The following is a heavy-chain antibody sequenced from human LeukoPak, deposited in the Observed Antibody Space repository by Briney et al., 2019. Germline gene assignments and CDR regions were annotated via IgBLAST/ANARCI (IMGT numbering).Heavy chain of an antibody. CDR2: INWNGGST. CDR1: GFTFDDYG. Sequence: GGSLRLSCAASGFTFDDYGMSWVRQAPGKGLEWVSGINWNGGSTGYADSVKGRFTISRDNAKNSLYLQMNSLRAEDTALYYCARDRGIAARAYCYYYMDVWGKGTTVTVSS. D-gene: IGHD6-6*01. V-gene: IGHV3-20*04. CDR3: ARDRGIAARAYCYYYMDV. J-gene: IGHJ6*03.